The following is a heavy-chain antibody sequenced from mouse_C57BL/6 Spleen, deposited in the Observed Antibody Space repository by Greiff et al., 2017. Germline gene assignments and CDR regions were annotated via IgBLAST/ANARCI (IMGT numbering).Heavy chain of an antibody. CDR3: ARGATSYAMDY. J-gene: IGHJ4*01. Sequence: VQLQQPGAELVMPGASVKLSCKASGYTFTSYWMHWVKQRPGQGLEWIGELDPSDGYTNYNQKFKGKSTLTVDKSSSTAYMQLSSLTSEDSAVEYCARGATSYAMDYWGQGTSVTVSS. CDR2: LDPSDGYT. D-gene: IGHD3-1*01. CDR1: GYTFTSYW. V-gene: IGHV1-69*01.